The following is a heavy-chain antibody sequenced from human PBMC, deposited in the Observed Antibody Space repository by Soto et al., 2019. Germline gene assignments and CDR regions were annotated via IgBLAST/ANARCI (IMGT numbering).Heavy chain of an antibody. CDR2: IYYSGTT. Sequence: PSETLSLTCTVSDASINSGGYYWSWIRQHPRKGLEWIGFIYYSGTTYYNPSLKSRVTTSVDTPKNEFSLRLSSVTAADTSVYYCARWRNDCXXTSCYHFDYXGXGTLVXVSS. CDR3: ARWRNDCXXTSCYHFDY. CDR1: DASINSGGYY. V-gene: IGHV4-31*03. J-gene: IGHJ4*02. D-gene: IGHD2-2*01.